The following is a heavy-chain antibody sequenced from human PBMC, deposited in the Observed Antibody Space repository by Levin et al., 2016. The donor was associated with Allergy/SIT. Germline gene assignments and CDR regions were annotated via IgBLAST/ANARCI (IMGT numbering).Heavy chain of an antibody. CDR3: TRGLRFLEWLPYFDY. J-gene: IGHJ4*02. D-gene: IGHD3-3*01. CDR2: IRSKAYRATT. Sequence: WIRQPPGKGLEWVGFIRSKAYRATTEYAASVKGRFTISRDDSKSIAYLQMNSLKTEDTAVYYCTRGLRFLEWLPYFDYWGQGTLVTVSS. V-gene: IGHV3-49*02.